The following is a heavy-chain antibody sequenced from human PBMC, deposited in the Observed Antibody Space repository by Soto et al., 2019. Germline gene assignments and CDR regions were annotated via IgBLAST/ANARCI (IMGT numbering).Heavy chain of an antibody. CDR2: IHSSGDTM. J-gene: IGHJ4*02. D-gene: IGHD3-10*01. V-gene: IGHV3-11*01. CDR3: ARDRGYGGDYFDY. Sequence: QVQLVEFGGALVKPGRSLRLSCVASGFTFSDLYMSGIRPAPGKGLEWVSYIHSSGDTMYYADSVKGRFTISRDNAKKSLYLQMNSLRAEDTAVYYCARDRGYGGDYFDYWGQGTLVTVSS. CDR1: GFTFSDLY.